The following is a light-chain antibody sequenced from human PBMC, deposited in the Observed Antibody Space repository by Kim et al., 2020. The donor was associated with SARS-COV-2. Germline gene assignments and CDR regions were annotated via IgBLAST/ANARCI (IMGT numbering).Light chain of an antibody. CDR3: QQYNNCPLT. J-gene: IGKJ5*01. Sequence: EIVMTQSPATLSVSPGERATLSCRASQSVSSNLAWYQQKPGQAPRLLIYAASTRATGFPARFSGSGSGTEFTLTISSLQSEDFAVYYCQQYNNCPLTFVQGTRLEIK. CDR1: QSVSSN. CDR2: AAS. V-gene: IGKV3-15*01.